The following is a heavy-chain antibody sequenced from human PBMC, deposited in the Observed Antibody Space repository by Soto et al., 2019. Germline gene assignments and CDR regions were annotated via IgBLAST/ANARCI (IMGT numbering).Heavy chain of an antibody. D-gene: IGHD1-1*01. Sequence: PSQTLSLTCAISGDSVSGNSAAWNWIRLSPSRGLEWLARTYYRSRWYNDYAVSVRSRITVNADTSKNQFSLQLTSVTPEDTAIYYCAGTTSHHWLYMDDWGRGTTVTVSS. J-gene: IGHJ6*03. V-gene: IGHV6-1*01. CDR2: TYYRSRWYN. CDR1: GDSVSGNSAA. CDR3: AGTTSHHWLYMDD.